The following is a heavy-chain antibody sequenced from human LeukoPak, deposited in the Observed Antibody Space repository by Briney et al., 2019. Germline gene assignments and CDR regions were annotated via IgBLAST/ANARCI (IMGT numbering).Heavy chain of an antibody. CDR1: GGSFSGYY. D-gene: IGHD3-22*01. CDR3: ARGRWYCSSTSCYYYDSSGYYYWDY. V-gene: IGHV4-34*01. CDR2: INHSGST. J-gene: IGHJ4*02. Sequence: SETLSLTCAVYGGSFSGYYWSWIRQPPGKGLEWIGEINHSGSTNYNPSLKSRVTISVDTSKNQFSLKLSSVTAADTAVYYCARGRWYCSSTSCYYYDSSGYYYWDYWGQGTLVTVPS.